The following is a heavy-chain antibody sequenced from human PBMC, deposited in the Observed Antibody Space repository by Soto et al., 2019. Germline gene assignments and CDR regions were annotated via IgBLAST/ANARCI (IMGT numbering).Heavy chain of an antibody. D-gene: IGHD3-10*01. J-gene: IGHJ6*02. Sequence: QVQLVESGGGVVQPERSLRLSCAASGFTFSGYGMHWVRQAPGKGLEWVSVISYDGSKKYYADSVKGRFTISRDNSEDTLYLQMDSLRAEDTALYYCAKDRGSGRYVYYYGMHVWGQGTTVTVSS. CDR3: AKDRGSGRYVYYYGMHV. V-gene: IGHV3-30*18. CDR2: ISYDGSKK. CDR1: GFTFSGYG.